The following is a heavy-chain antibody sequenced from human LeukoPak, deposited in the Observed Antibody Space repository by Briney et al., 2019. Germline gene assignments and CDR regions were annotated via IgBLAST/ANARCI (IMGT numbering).Heavy chain of an antibody. CDR3: ARDIRGDYGENGFDY. CDR1: GGSISSGDYY. V-gene: IGHV4-30-4*01. D-gene: IGHD4-17*01. CDR2: IYYSGST. J-gene: IGHJ4*02. Sequence: PSQTLSLTCTVSGGSISSGDYYWSWIRQLPGKGLEWIGYIYYSGSTYYNPSLKSRVTISVDTSKNQFSLKLSSVTAADTAVYYCARDIRGDYGENGFDYWGQGTLVTVSS.